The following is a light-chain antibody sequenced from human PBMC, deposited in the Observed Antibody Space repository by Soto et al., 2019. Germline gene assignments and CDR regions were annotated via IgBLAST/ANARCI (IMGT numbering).Light chain of an antibody. CDR1: QDISSY. Sequence: IQLTQSPSSLSASVGDRVTITCRASQDISSYLGWYQQKPGKAPKLLIYAASTLQSGVPSRFSGSGSGTDFTLTSNSLQPEDFATYFWQQLNNYPSTFGGGTKVEIK. J-gene: IGKJ4*01. V-gene: IGKV1-9*01. CDR3: QQLNNYPST. CDR2: AAS.